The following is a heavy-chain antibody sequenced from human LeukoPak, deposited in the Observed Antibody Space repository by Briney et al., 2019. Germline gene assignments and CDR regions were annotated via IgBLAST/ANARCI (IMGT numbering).Heavy chain of an antibody. CDR3: ARVYTYYYYYMDV. CDR2: IYYSGST. D-gene: IGHD4-11*01. J-gene: IGHJ6*03. V-gene: IGHV4-59*01. Sequence: SETLSLTCTVSGGSISSYYWSWIRQPPGKGLEWTGYIYYSGSTNYSPSLKSRVTISVDTSKNQFSLRLSSVTAADTAVYYCARVYTYYYYYMDVWGEGTTVTVSS. CDR1: GGSISSYY.